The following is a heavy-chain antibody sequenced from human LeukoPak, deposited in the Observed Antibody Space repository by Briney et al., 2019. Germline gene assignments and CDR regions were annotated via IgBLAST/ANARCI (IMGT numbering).Heavy chain of an antibody. CDR2: IYGGDST. D-gene: IGHD1-14*01. CDR1: SFTIISNY. Sequence: GGSLRLSCAASSFTIISNYMIWVLQAPGKGLEWVSGIYGGDSTYYADSVKGRFTISRDNSKNTLHLQMNSLRAEDTAVYYCTTGDTGTFQYWRRGSLVTVSS. CDR3: TTGDTGTFQY. J-gene: IGHJ1*01. V-gene: IGHV3-66*01.